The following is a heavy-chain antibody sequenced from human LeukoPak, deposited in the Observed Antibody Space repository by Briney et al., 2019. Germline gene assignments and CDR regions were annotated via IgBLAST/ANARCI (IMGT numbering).Heavy chain of an antibody. CDR2: ISYDGSNK. CDR1: GFTFSSYA. Sequence: QAGGSLRLSCAASGFTFSSYAMHWVRQAPGKRLEWVAVISYDGSNKYYADSVKGRFTISRDNSKNTLYLQMNSLRAEDTAVYYCAREGVATIPDYWGQGTLVTVSS. V-gene: IGHV3-30*04. D-gene: IGHD5-12*01. CDR3: AREGVATIPDY. J-gene: IGHJ4*02.